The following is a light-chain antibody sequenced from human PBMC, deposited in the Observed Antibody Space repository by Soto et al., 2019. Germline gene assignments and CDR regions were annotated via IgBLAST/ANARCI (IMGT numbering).Light chain of an antibody. V-gene: IGKV3-15*01. CDR1: QSVSSSY. Sequence: EIVLTQSPGTLSLSPGERATLSCRASQSVSSSYLAWYQQKPGQAPRLLIYGASTRATGIPDRFSGSGYGTEFTLTISSLQSEDFAVYYCQQYSNWPPVLTFGGGTKVDIK. J-gene: IGKJ4*01. CDR2: GAS. CDR3: QQYSNWPPVLT.